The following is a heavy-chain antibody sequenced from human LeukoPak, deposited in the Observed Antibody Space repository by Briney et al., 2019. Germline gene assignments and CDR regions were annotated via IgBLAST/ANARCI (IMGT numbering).Heavy chain of an antibody. CDR1: GFTFRSYW. V-gene: IGHV3-7*01. CDR2: ISQGGSVK. Sequence: GGSLRLSCAASGFTFRSYWMSWVRQAPGKGLEWVANISQGGSVKYYVDSVKGRFTISRGDAKNSLYVQMNSLRDEDTAVYYCARVGYSGWNLEYWGQGTLVTVSS. CDR3: ARVGYSGWNLEY. J-gene: IGHJ4*02. D-gene: IGHD5-12*01.